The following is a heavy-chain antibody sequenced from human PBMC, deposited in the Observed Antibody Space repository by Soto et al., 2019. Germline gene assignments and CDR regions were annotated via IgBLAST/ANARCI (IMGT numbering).Heavy chain of an antibody. CDR1: GFTFSSYA. V-gene: IGHV3-23*01. Sequence: GGSLRLSCAASGFTFSSYAMSWVRQAPGKGLEWVSAISGSGGSTYYADSVKGRFTISRDISKNTLYLQMNSLRAEDTAVYYCAKVRVVVVATTPHAFDIWGQGTMVTVSS. D-gene: IGHD2-15*01. CDR3: AKVRVVVVATTPHAFDI. J-gene: IGHJ3*02. CDR2: ISGSGGST.